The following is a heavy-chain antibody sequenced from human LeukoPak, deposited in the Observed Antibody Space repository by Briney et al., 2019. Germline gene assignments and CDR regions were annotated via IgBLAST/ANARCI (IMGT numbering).Heavy chain of an antibody. J-gene: IGHJ4*02. D-gene: IGHD5-18*01. V-gene: IGHV3-23*01. CDR3: AKDEAAMVTGLFDY. CDR1: GFTFSSYA. Sequence: PGGSLRLSCAASGFTFSSYAMSWVRQAPGKGLEWVSAISGGGGSTYYADSVKGRFTISRDNSKNTLYLQMNSLRAEDTAVYYCAKDEAAMVTGLFDYWGQGTLVTVSS. CDR2: ISGGGGST.